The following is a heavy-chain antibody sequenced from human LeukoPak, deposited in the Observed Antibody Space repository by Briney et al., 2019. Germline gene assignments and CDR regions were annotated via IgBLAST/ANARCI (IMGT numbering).Heavy chain of an antibody. V-gene: IGHV3-48*01. CDR3: ARDTDPMDYYGMDV. J-gene: IGHJ6*02. CDR1: GFTFSSYS. CDR2: ISSSSSTI. Sequence: GGSLRLSCAASGFTFSSYSMNWVRQAPGKGLEWVSYISSSSSTIHYADSVKGRFTISRDNAKNSLYLQMNSLRAEDTAVYYCARDTDPMDYYGMDVWGQGTTVTVSS. D-gene: IGHD3-10*01.